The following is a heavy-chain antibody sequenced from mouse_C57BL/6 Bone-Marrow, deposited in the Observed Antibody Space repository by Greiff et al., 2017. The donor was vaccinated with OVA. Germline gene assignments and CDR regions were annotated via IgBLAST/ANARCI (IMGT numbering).Heavy chain of an antibody. CDR2: INSNNGGT. CDR1: GYTFTDYN. Sequence: EVQLQQSGPELAKPGASVKIPCKASGYTFTDYNMDWVKQSHGKSLEWIGDINSNNGGTIYNQKFKGKATLTVDKSSSTAYMELRSLTSEDTAVYYSARGGYYDYDGGAWFAYWGQGTLVTVSA. CDR3: ARGGYYDYDGGAWFAY. D-gene: IGHD2-4*01. J-gene: IGHJ3*01. V-gene: IGHV1-18*01.